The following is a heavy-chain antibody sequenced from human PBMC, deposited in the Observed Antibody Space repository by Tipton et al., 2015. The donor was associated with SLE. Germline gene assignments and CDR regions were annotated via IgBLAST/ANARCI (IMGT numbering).Heavy chain of an antibody. V-gene: IGHV1-8*02. D-gene: IGHD3-10*01. J-gene: IGHJ2*01. Sequence: QSGAEVKKPGSSVKVSCKASGGTFSSYAISWVRQAPGQGLEWMGWMNPNSGNTGYAQKFQGRVTMTRNTSISTAYMELSSLRSEDTAVYYCARGSSGYFDLWGRGTLVTVSS. CDR1: GGTFSSYA. CDR2: MNPNSGNT. CDR3: ARGSSGYFDL.